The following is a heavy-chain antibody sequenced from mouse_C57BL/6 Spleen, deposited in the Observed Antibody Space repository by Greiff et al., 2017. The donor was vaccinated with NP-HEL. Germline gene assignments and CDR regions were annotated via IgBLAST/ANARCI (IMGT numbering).Heavy chain of an antibody. J-gene: IGHJ4*01. CDR2: IYPRSGNT. V-gene: IGHV1-81*01. D-gene: IGHD1-1*01. Sequence: QVQLKESGAEVARPGASVKLSCKASGYTFTSYGISWVKQRTGQGLEWIGEIYPRSGNTYYNEKFKGKATLTADKSSSTAYMELRSLTSEDSAVYFCARYLYGSSYENYAMDDWGQGTSVTVSS. CDR3: ARYLYGSSYENYAMDD. CDR1: GYTFTSYG.